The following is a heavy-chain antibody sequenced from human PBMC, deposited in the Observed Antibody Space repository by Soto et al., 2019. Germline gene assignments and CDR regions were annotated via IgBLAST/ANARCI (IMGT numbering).Heavy chain of an antibody. D-gene: IGHD5-12*01. CDR3: ARDQGGWLQTPDAFDI. CDR2: INPHSGGP. J-gene: IGHJ3*02. Sequence: ASVKVSSTASGYTFTGYYMHWVRQAPGQGLEGMGWINPHSGGPNYAQKFQGWVTMTRDTSISTAYMELSRMRSDDTAVYYCARDQGGWLQTPDAFDIWGQGTLVTVSS. V-gene: IGHV1-2*04. CDR1: GYTFTGYY.